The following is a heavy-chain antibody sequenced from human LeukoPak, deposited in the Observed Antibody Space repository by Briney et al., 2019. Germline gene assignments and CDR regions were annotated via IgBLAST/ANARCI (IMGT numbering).Heavy chain of an antibody. CDR3: ARGSLCSSTSCYSPV. J-gene: IGHJ4*02. CDR2: ISSSSSTI. Sequence: PGVSLRLSCAASRFTFSSYSMNWVRQAPGKGLEWVSYISSSSSTIYYADSVKGRFTISRDNAKNSLYLQMNSLRDEDTAVYYCARGSLCSSTSCYSPVWGQGTLVTVSS. CDR1: RFTFSSYS. V-gene: IGHV3-48*02. D-gene: IGHD2-2*01.